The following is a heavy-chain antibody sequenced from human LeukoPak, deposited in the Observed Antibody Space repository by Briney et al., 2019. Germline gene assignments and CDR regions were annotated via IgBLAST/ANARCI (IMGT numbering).Heavy chain of an antibody. D-gene: IGHD2-15*01. CDR1: GYTFTIYG. V-gene: IGHV1-18*04. Sequence: ASVKVSCKASGYTFTIYGISWVRQAPGQGLEWMGWISAYNGNTNYAQKLQGRVTMTTDTATSTAYMELRSLRSDDTAVYYCARDRGGIVVVVAVYDAFDSWGQGTMVTVSS. J-gene: IGHJ3*02. CDR2: ISAYNGNT. CDR3: ARDRGGIVVVVAVYDAFDS.